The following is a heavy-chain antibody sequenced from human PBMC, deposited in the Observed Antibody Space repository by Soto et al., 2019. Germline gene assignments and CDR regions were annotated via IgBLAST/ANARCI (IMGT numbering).Heavy chain of an antibody. CDR2: ISGSGGST. CDR3: AANRGYNYYYGMDG. CDR1: GFTFSSYA. Sequence: GGSLRLSCAASGFTFSSYAMSWVRQAPGKGLEWVSAISGSGGSTYYADSVKGRFTISRDNSKNTLYLQMNSLRAEDTAVYYWAANRGYNYYYGMDGWGQGNTVTVSS. D-gene: IGHD3-22*01. J-gene: IGHJ6*02. V-gene: IGHV3-23*01.